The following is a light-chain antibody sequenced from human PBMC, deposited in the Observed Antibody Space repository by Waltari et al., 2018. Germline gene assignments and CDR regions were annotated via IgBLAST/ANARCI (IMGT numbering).Light chain of an antibody. CDR2: YCS. J-gene: IGKJ3*01. V-gene: IGKV2-28*01. CDR3: MQSLQPPLT. Sequence: DIVMTQTPLSLPVTPGDPASISCRSSQSLLSSDGYNYLSWYLQKPGQSPQLLIYYCSNRASGVPDRLSGSGSGTDFTLKISRVEAEDVGLYYCMQSLQPPLTFGPGTKLDIK. CDR1: QSLLSSDGYNY.